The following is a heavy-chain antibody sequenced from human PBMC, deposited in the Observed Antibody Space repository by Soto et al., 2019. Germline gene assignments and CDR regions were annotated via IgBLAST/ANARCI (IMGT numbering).Heavy chain of an antibody. Sequence: SETLSLTCTVTGDSITSGGYYWSWIRQHPGKGLEWLGYIYGSGGSGSTLYNPSLKSRITLSVDTSKTQFSLNLSSGTVADTAVYFCARKPAGSFSGIDYWGQGTLVTVSS. J-gene: IGHJ4*02. D-gene: IGHD1-1*01. CDR1: GDSITSGGYY. CDR3: ARKPAGSFSGIDY. V-gene: IGHV4-31*03. CDR2: IYGSGGSGST.